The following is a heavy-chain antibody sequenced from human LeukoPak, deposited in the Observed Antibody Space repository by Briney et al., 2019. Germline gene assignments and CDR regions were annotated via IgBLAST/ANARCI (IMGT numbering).Heavy chain of an antibody. V-gene: IGHV3-23*01. CDR1: GFTFSSYA. CDR2: VSGSGGST. Sequence: GGSLRLSCAASGFTFSSYAMSWVRQAPGKGLEWVSAVSGSGGSTYYADSVKGRFTISRDNSKNTLYLQMNSLRAEDTAVYYCAKVIVGATGYFDYWGQGTLDTVSS. CDR3: AKVIVGATGYFDY. J-gene: IGHJ4*02. D-gene: IGHD1-26*01.